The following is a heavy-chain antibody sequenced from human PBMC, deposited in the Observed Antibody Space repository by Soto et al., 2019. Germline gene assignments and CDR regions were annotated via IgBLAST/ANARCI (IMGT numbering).Heavy chain of an antibody. Sequence: GGSLRLSCAASGFTFSSYAMSWVRQAPGKGLEWVSAITGSGDSTYYADSVKGRFTVSRDNSKNTLYLQMNSLRAEDTAVYYCAKVFGFTIREGFDYWGLGTLVTVSS. D-gene: IGHD3-3*01. CDR1: GFTFSSYA. CDR2: ITGSGDST. V-gene: IGHV3-23*01. CDR3: AKVFGFTIREGFDY. J-gene: IGHJ4*02.